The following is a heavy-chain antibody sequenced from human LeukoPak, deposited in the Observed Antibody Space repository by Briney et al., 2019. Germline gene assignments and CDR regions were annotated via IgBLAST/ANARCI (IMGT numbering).Heavy chain of an antibody. D-gene: IGHD2-2*01. CDR3: ARGTLGCSSTSCYPPSNFDY. CDR1: GGSISSSSYY. CDR2: IYYSGST. Sequence: PSETLSLTCTVSGGSISSSSYYWGWIRQPPGKGLEWIGSIYYSGSTNYNPSLKSRVTMSVDTSKNQFSLKLSSVTAADTAVYYCARGTLGCSSTSCYPPSNFDYWGQGTLVTVSS. V-gene: IGHV4-39*07. J-gene: IGHJ4*02.